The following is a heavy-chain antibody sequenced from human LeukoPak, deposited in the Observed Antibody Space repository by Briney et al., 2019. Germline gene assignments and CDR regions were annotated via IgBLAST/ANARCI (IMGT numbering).Heavy chain of an antibody. CDR3: ARGSISWFGELLDYFDY. CDR1: GGTFSSYA. D-gene: IGHD3-10*01. V-gene: IGHV1-69*05. J-gene: IGHJ4*02. CDR2: IIPIFGTA. Sequence: ASVKVSCKASGGTFSSYAISWVRQAPGQGLEWMGGIIPIFGTANYAQKFQGRVTITTDESTSTAYMELSSLRSEDTAVYYCARGSISWFGELLDYFDYWGQGILVTVSS.